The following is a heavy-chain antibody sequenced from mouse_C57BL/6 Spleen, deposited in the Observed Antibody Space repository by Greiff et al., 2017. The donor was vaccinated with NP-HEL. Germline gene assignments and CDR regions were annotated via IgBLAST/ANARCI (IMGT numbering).Heavy chain of an antibody. CDR2: IYPGDGDT. CDR1: GYAFSSSW. J-gene: IGHJ2*01. V-gene: IGHV1-82*01. Sequence: VKLQQSGPELVKPGASVKISCKASGYAFSSSWMNWVKQRPGKGLEWIGRIYPGDGDTNYNGKFKGKATLTADKSSSTAYMQLSSLTSEDSAVYFCARVPRGDSYYFDYWGQGTTLTVSS. D-gene: IGHD3-3*01. CDR3: ARVPRGDSYYFDY.